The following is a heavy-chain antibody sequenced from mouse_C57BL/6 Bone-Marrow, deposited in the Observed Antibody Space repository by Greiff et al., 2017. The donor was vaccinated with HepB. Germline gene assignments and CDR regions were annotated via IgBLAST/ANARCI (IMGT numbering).Heavy chain of an antibody. J-gene: IGHJ1*03. V-gene: IGHV7-1*01. Sequence: EVKLVESGGGLVQSGRSLRLSCATSGFTFSDFYMEWVRQAPGKGLEWIAASRNKANDYTTEYSASVKGRFIVSRDTSQSILYLQMNALRAEDTAIYYCARDAGAYGSSYWYFDVWGTGTTVTVSS. CDR1: GFTFSDFY. D-gene: IGHD1-1*01. CDR2: SRNKANDYTT. CDR3: ARDAGAYGSSYWYFDV.